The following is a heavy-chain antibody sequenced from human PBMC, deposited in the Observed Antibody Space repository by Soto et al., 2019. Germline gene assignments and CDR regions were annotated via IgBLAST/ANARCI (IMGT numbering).Heavy chain of an antibody. CDR2: ISYDGSNK. D-gene: IGHD6-19*01. Sequence: QVQLVESGGGVVQPGRSLRLSCAASGFTFSSYGMHWVRQAPGKGLEWVAVISYDGSNKYYADSVKGRFTISRDNSKNTLYLQMHSLRAEDTAVYYCAKCSSPGYSSGWYNDYWGQGTLVTVSS. CDR1: GFTFSSYG. CDR3: AKCSSPGYSSGWYNDY. V-gene: IGHV3-30*18. J-gene: IGHJ4*02.